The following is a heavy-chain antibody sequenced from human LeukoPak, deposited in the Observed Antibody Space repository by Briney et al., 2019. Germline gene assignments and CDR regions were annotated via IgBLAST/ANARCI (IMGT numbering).Heavy chain of an antibody. J-gene: IGHJ4*02. Sequence: PGGSLRLSCAASGFTFSSYGMHWVRQAPGKGLEWVAVISYDGSNKYYADSVKGRFTISRDNSKNTLYLQMNSLRAEDTAVYYCAKDGDYGDYVRALGYWGQGTLVTVSS. CDR3: AKDGDYGDYVRALGY. CDR2: ISYDGSNK. V-gene: IGHV3-30*18. CDR1: GFTFSSYG. D-gene: IGHD4-17*01.